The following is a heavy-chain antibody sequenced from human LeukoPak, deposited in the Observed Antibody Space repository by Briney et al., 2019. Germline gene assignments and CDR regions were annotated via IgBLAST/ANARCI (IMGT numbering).Heavy chain of an antibody. Sequence: SETLSLTCTVSGDSISNYFWSWIRQPAGKGLEWIGRIYAGEGAKYNPSLETRVTVSVGTSTNQLSLKLSSVTAADTAVYYCAREGYSYGYYFDYWGQGTLVTVSS. V-gene: IGHV4-4*07. CDR3: AREGYSYGYYFDY. J-gene: IGHJ4*02. CDR2: IYAGEGA. CDR1: GDSISNYF. D-gene: IGHD5-18*01.